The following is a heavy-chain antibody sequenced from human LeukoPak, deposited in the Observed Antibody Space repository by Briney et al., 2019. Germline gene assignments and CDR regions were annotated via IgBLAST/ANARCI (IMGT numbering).Heavy chain of an antibody. D-gene: IGHD4-23*01. CDR3: TRDSGTTGVVKFDP. CDR2: IYYSGST. J-gene: IGHJ5*02. V-gene: IGHV4-59*12. CDR1: GGSISSYY. Sequence: PSETVSLTCTVSGGSISSYYWSWIRQPPGKGLEWIGYIYYSGSTNYNPSLKSRVTISVDTSKNQFSLRLTSVTAADTAVYYCTRDSGTTGVVKFDPWGQGILVTVSS.